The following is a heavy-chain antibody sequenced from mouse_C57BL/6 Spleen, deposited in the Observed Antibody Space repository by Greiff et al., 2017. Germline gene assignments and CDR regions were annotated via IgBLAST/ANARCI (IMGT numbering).Heavy chain of an antibody. V-gene: IGHV1-42*01. CDR3: ARRGDYDEGYYAMDY. J-gene: IGHJ4*01. D-gene: IGHD2-4*01. Sequence: VQLQQSGPELVKPGASVKISCKASGYSFTGYYMNWVKQSPEKSLEWIGEINPSTGGTTYNQKFKAKATLTVDKSSSTAYRQLKSLTSEDSAVYYWARRGDYDEGYYAMDYWGQGTSVTVSS. CDR2: INPSTGGT. CDR1: GYSFTGYY.